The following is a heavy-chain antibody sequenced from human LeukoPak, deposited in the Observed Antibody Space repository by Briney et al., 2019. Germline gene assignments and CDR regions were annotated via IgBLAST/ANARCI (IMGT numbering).Heavy chain of an antibody. CDR3: ARRDSSGYYFARAFDI. D-gene: IGHD3-22*01. Sequence: GESLKISCKGSGYSFTNYWIGWVRQMPGKGLEWMGIIYPGDSDTRSSPSFQGQVTISADKSISTAYLQWSSLKASDTAMYYCARRDSSGYYFARAFDIWGQGTMVTVSS. V-gene: IGHV5-51*01. J-gene: IGHJ3*02. CDR2: IYPGDSDT. CDR1: GYSFTNYW.